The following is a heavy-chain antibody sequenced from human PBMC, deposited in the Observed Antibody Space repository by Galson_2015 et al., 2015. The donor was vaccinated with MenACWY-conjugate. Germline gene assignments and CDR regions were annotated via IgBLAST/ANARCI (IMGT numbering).Heavy chain of an antibody. J-gene: IGHJ4*02. V-gene: IGHV3-30*18. CDR1: GFTFSSYG. CDR3: ANARGNY. Sequence: ASGFTFSSYGMHWVRQAPSKGLEWVAIISYDGSNKYYADSVKGRFTISRDNSKNTLYLQMNSLRAEDTAVYYCANARGNYWGQGTLVTVSS. CDR2: ISYDGSNK. D-gene: IGHD3-16*01.